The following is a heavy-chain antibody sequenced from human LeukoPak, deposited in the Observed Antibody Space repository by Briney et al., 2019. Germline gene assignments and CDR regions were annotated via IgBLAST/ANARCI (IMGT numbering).Heavy chain of an antibody. J-gene: IGHJ4*02. D-gene: IGHD3-22*01. V-gene: IGHV5-51*01. CDR1: GYSFTSYW. CDR3: ARTPRYYDSSGYYYDMDY. CDR2: IYPGDSDT. Sequence: GESLKISCKGSGYSFTSYWIAWVRQMPGKGLEWMGIIYPGDSDTRYSPSFQGQVTISADKSISTAYLQWSSLKASDTAMYYCARTPRYYDSSGYYYDMDYWGQGTLVTVSS.